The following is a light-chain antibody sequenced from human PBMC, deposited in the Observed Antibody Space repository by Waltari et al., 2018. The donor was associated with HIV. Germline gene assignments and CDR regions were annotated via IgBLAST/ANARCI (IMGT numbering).Light chain of an antibody. J-gene: IGLJ2*01. CDR3: SSYMSTNRL. V-gene: IGLV2-14*03. Sequence: QSALTQPASVSGPPGQSITISCTGASDDLGGYVSWYQQYPGKAPKLLIFDVTKRPSGVSDRFSGSNSANTASLTISGLQAEDEADYFCSSYMSTNRLFGGGTRLTVL. CDR1: SDDLGGY. CDR2: DVT.